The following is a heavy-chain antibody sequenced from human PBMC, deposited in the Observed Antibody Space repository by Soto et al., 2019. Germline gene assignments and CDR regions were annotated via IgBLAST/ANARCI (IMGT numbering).Heavy chain of an antibody. CDR1: GFTFSSFA. V-gene: IGHV3-23*01. J-gene: IGHJ4*02. D-gene: IGHD6-19*01. CDR3: AKATYSSGWRYYFDY. Sequence: EVQLLESGGGLVQPGGSLRLPCVACGFTFSSFAMTWVRQAPGKGLEWVSAISGSSSHTYYADSVKGRFTISRDNSKNTLYLQMNSLRAEDTAVYYCAKATYSSGWRYYFDYWGQGTLVTVSS. CDR2: ISGSSSHT.